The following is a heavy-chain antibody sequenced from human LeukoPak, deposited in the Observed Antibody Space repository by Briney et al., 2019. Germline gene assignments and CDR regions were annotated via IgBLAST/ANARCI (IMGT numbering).Heavy chain of an antibody. Sequence: PGGSLRLSCAASGFTFDDYAMHWVRQAPGKGLEWVSGISWNSGSIGYADSVKGRFTISRDNAKNSLYLQMNSLRAEDTAVYYCAKDAYYDFWSGYYYFDYWGQGTLVTVSS. CDR1: GFTFDDYA. CDR3: AKDAYYDFWSGYYYFDY. CDR2: ISWNSGSI. J-gene: IGHJ4*02. V-gene: IGHV3-9*01. D-gene: IGHD3-3*01.